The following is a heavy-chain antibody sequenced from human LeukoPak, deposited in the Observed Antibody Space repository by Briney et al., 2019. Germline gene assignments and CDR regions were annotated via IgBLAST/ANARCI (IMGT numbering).Heavy chain of an antibody. CDR2: INHNGGT. V-gene: IGHV4-34*01. CDR1: GGSFSDYS. J-gene: IGHJ6*03. D-gene: IGHD5-18*01. CDR3: ARVGYSYSINDWSRTGLGAYATKYYYYMGV. Sequence: PSETLSLTCAVYGGSFSDYSWTWIRQAPGEGLEWIGEINHNGGTNHNPSLVSRVIMSVDTSKNQFSLKVSSVTAADTAVYYCARVGYSYSINDWSRTGLGAYATKYYYYMGVWGKGTTVTVSS.